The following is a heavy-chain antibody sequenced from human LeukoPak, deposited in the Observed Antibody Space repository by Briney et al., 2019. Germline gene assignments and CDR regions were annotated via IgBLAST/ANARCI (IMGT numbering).Heavy chain of an antibody. CDR3: ARQKDYDFWSGYHRLVYFDY. V-gene: IGHV4-39*01. J-gene: IGHJ4*02. CDR1: DGSISSSSFF. D-gene: IGHD3-3*01. CDR2: IYYSGHT. Sequence: SETLSLTCTVSDGSISSSSFFWVWNRQPQGKGLEWVVSIYYSGHTYYNPSLQSRVTISVDTSKNQFSLKLSSVTAADTAVYYCARQKDYDFWSGYHRLVYFDYWGEGTLVTVSS.